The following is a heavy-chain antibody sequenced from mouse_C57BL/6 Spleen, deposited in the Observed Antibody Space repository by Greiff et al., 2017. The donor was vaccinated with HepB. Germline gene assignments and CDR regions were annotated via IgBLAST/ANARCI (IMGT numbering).Heavy chain of an antibody. Sequence: QVQLQQSGAELVRPGASVTLSCKASGYTFTDYEMHWVKQTPVHGLEWIGAIDPETGGTAYNQKFKGKAILTADKSSSTAYMELRSLTSEDSAVYYSTRVVATGFDYWGQGTTLTVSS. V-gene: IGHV1-15*01. CDR2: IDPETGGT. D-gene: IGHD1-1*01. J-gene: IGHJ2*01. CDR1: GYTFTDYE. CDR3: TRVVATGFDY.